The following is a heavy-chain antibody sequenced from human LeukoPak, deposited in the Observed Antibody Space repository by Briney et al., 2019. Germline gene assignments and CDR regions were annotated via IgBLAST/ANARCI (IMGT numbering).Heavy chain of an antibody. D-gene: IGHD3-10*01. CDR1: GGSISSYY. CDR3: ARKYGSGSYRWLDP. V-gene: IGHV4-59*08. CDR2: IYYSGST. J-gene: IGHJ5*02. Sequence: SETLSLTCTVSGGSISSYYWSWIRQPPGKGLEWIGYIYYSGSTNYNPSLKSRVTISVDTSKNQFSLKLSSVTAADTAVYYCARKYGSGSYRWLDPWGQGTLVTVSS.